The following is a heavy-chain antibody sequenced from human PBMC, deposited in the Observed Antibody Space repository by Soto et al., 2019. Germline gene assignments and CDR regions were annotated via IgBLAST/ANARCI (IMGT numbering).Heavy chain of an antibody. CDR2: ISGSGGST. Sequence: GCLILACTGSGFTFSNYAMSWVRQAPGKGLEWVSAISGSGGSTYYADSVKVRFTISRDNSKNTLYLPMNSLRAEDTAVYYCPKDITIFGAVNWFDPWGQGTMVTVPS. J-gene: IGHJ5*02. CDR3: PKDITIFGAVNWFDP. D-gene: IGHD3-3*01. V-gene: IGHV3-23*01. CDR1: GFTFSNYA.